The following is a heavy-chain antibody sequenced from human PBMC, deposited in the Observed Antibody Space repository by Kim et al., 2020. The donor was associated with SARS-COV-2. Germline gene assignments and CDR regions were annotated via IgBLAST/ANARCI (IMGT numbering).Heavy chain of an antibody. D-gene: IGHD4-17*01. CDR2: IYHSGST. CDR1: GGSISSSNL. Sequence: SETLSLTCAVSGGSISSSNLWSWVRQPPGKGLEWTGEIYHSGSTNYNPSLKSRVTISVDKSKNQFSLKLSSVTAADTAVYYCARFSPTVTHFDYWGQGTLVTVSS. CDR3: ARFSPTVTHFDY. V-gene: IGHV4-4*02. J-gene: IGHJ4*02.